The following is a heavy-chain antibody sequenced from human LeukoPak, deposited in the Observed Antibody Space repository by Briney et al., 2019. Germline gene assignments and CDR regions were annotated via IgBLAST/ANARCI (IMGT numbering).Heavy chain of an antibody. D-gene: IGHD5-24*01. Sequence: GGSLRLSCAASGFTLSTYYMNWVRRAPGKGLEWGSIIYSGGTTYYADSVKGRFTISRDTSKNTLSLQMNSLRAEDTAVYFCARVGDHFHWNLDLWGRGTLVTVSS. CDR1: GFTLSTYY. CDR2: IYSGGTT. V-gene: IGHV3-53*01. CDR3: ARVGDHFHWNLDL. J-gene: IGHJ2*01.